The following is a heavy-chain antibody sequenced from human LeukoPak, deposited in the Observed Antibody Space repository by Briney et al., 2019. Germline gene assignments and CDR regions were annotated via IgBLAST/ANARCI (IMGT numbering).Heavy chain of an antibody. CDR3: AREGYDFWSGYSSPHYYMDV. V-gene: IGHV1-69*05. Sequence: ASVKVSCKSSGGTFSSYAISWVRQAPGQGLEWMGGIIPLFGTASYAQKFQGRVTITTDESTSTAYMGLSSLRSEDTAVYYCAREGYDFWSGYSSPHYYMDVWGKGTTVTVSS. CDR1: GGTFSSYA. J-gene: IGHJ6*03. CDR2: IIPLFGTA. D-gene: IGHD3-3*01.